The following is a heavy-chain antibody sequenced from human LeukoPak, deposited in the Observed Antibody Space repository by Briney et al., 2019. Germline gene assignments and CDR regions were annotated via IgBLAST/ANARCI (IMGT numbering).Heavy chain of an antibody. CDR3: AKGENSGSYEKYFDY. CDR1: GFTFSSYA. Sequence: GGSLRLSCAASGFTFSSYAMSWVRQAPGKGLEWVSAISGSGGCTYYADSVKGRFTISRDNSKNTLYLQMNSLRAEDTAVYYCAKGENSGSYEKYFDYWGQGTLVTVSS. D-gene: IGHD1-26*01. CDR2: ISGSGGCT. V-gene: IGHV3-23*01. J-gene: IGHJ4*02.